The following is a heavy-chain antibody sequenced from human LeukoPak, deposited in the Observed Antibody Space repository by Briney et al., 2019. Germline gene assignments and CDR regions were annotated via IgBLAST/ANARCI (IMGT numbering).Heavy chain of an antibody. J-gene: IGHJ4*02. Sequence: GTSLRLSCAASGFAFNTYAMHWVRQAPGKGLEWVTLIWHDGSHKFYIDSVRGRFTISRDNAKNSLYLQMNSLRAEDTAVYYCARERIAAAGFDYWGQGTLVTVSS. V-gene: IGHV3-33*01. CDR3: ARERIAAAGFDY. CDR1: GFAFNTYA. D-gene: IGHD6-13*01. CDR2: IWHDGSHK.